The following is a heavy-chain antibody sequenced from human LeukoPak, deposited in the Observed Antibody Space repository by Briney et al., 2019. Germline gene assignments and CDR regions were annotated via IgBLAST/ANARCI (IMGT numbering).Heavy chain of an antibody. V-gene: IGHV3-7*01. CDR1: GFTFSRYW. CDR2: IKEDGSDK. CDR3: ARYSSSYDAFDI. D-gene: IGHD6-13*01. Sequence: PGGSLRLSCAASGFTFSRYWMSWVRQAPGKGLEWVANIKEDGSDKYYVDSVKGRFTISRDNSKNSLYLQMNSLRAEDTAVYYCARYSSSYDAFDIWGQGTMVTVSS. J-gene: IGHJ3*02.